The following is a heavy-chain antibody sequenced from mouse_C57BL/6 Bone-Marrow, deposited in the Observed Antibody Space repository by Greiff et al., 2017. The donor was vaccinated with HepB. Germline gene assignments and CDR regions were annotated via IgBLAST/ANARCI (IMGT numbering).Heavy chain of an antibody. CDR3: ARLGRDYYAMDY. J-gene: IGHJ4*01. D-gene: IGHD4-1*01. CDR1: EYEFPSHD. V-gene: IGHV5-2*01. CDR2: INSDGGST. Sequence: VQLKESGGGLVQPGGSLKLSCESNEYEFPSHDMSWVRKTPEKRLELVAAINSDGGSTYYPDTMERRFIISRDNTKKTLYLQMSSLRSEDTALYYCARLGRDYYAMDYWGQGTSVTVSS.